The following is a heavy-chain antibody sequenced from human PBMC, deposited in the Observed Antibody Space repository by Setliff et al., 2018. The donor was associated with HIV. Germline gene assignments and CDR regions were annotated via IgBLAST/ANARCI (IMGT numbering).Heavy chain of an antibody. V-gene: IGHV3-53*01. CDR1: GFTVRDTH. CDR2: IYSDGRT. Sequence: PGGSLRLSCAASGFTVRDTHMTWVRQAPGKGLEWVSFIYSDGRTYYAESVKGRFTISRDDSKNTLYLQMHSLRAEDTAVYYCARDYYFGSGNYYKGAFDIWGQGTMVTVSS. D-gene: IGHD3-10*01. CDR3: ARDYYFGSGNYYKGAFDI. J-gene: IGHJ3*02.